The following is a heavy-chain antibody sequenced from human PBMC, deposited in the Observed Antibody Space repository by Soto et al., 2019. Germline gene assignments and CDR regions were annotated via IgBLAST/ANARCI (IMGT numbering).Heavy chain of an antibody. D-gene: IGHD2-2*03. Sequence: SETLSLTCTVSGDSIISYSWIWIRQPPGKGLEWIGNIHYNGNTKYSPSLKSRVTMSVDTSKNHFSLKLISVTTADTAVYFCAREGNLGRWIQPLDSWGQGTLVTVSS. J-gene: IGHJ4*02. V-gene: IGHV4-59*01. CDR3: AREGNLGRWIQPLDS. CDR2: IHYNGNT. CDR1: GDSIISYS.